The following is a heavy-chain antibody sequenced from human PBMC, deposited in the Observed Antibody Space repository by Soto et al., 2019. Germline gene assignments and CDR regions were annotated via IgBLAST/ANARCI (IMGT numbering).Heavy chain of an antibody. V-gene: IGHV3-23*01. CDR3: AKDLGSIVVVPAADNWFDP. CDR2: ISGSGGST. D-gene: IGHD2-2*01. Sequence: GGSLRLSCAASGFTFSSYAMSWVRQAPGKGLEWVSAISGSGGSTYYADSVKGRFTISRDNSKNTPYLQMNSLRAEDTAVYYCAKDLGSIVVVPAADNWFDPWGQGTLVTVSS. CDR1: GFTFSSYA. J-gene: IGHJ5*02.